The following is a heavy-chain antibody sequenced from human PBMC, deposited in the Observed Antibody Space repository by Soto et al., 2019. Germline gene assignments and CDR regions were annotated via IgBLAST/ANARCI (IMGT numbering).Heavy chain of an antibody. CDR1: GGSFTGHF. CDR3: ARDRPQLPSSPLAYFDF. V-gene: IGHV4-34*01. CDR2: VSHSGNT. J-gene: IGHJ4*02. Sequence: SETLSLTCTVSGGSFTGHFWSWVRQPPGKGLEWIGEVSHSGNTKYYPSLRSRVTLSVDSSKNQISLALTSVTAADTAVYYCARDRPQLPSSPLAYFDFWGQGTLVTVSS. D-gene: IGHD2-2*01.